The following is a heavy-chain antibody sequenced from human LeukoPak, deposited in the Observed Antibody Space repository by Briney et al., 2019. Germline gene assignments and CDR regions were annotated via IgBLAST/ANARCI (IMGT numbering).Heavy chain of an antibody. CDR2: FSGSGGST. V-gene: IGHV3-23*01. Sequence: GGSLRLSCAASGFTFSSYAMSWVRQAPGKGLECISGFSGSGGSTYYADSVKGRFTISRDNAKNSLYLQMNSLRAEDTAVYYCARRNRRDGYTLDYWGQGTLVTVSS. J-gene: IGHJ4*02. CDR1: GFTFSSYA. D-gene: IGHD5-24*01. CDR3: ARRNRRDGYTLDY.